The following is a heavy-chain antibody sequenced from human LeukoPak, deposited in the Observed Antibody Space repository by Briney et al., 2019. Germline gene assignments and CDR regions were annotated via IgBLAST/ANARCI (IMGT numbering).Heavy chain of an antibody. CDR2: IYNSGST. CDR3: ARGVDTVSTPFDY. CDR1: GGSISRYY. J-gene: IGHJ4*02. Sequence: SETLSLTCPVSGGSISRYYWTWIRQPPGKGLEWIGYIYNSGSTNYNPSLKSRVTISLDTSKNQFSLNLSSVTAADTAVYYCARGVDTVSTPFDYWGQGTLVTVSS. D-gene: IGHD2-15*01. V-gene: IGHV4-59*01.